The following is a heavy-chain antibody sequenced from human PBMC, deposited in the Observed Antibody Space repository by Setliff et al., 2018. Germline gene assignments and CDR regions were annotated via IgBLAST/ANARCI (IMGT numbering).Heavy chain of an antibody. Sequence: SETLSLTCAVYGGSFSGYYWNWIRQAPGKGLEWIGEINHRGTTSYTPSLKGRVTISVDTSKNLFSLKLSAVTAAETAAYFCARGPRFDYESPTYRRRFDPWGQGTAVTVSS. CDR3: ARGPRFDYESPTYRRRFDP. J-gene: IGHJ5*02. CDR1: GGSFSGYY. D-gene: IGHD3-22*01. V-gene: IGHV4-34*01. CDR2: INHRGTT.